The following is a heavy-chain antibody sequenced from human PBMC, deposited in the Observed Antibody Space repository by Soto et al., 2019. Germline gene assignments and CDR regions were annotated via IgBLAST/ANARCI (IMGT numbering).Heavy chain of an antibody. V-gene: IGHV1-69*01. CDR2: IIPVFGTT. D-gene: IGHD3-16*01. CDR1: GGLFSSFA. CDR3: ARGGGPYVWFNEF. Sequence: QEQLVQSGPEVKRSGSSVKVSCKDSGGLFSSFAISWVRQAPGEGLEWLGGIIPVFGTTNYAEKFQGRVTITADESTNTAYMELTSLTSGDTAIYYCARGGGPYVWFNEFWGQGTLVTVSS. J-gene: IGHJ4*02.